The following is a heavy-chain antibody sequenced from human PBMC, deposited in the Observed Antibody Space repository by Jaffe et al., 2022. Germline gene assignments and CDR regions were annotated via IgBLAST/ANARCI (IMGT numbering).Heavy chain of an antibody. V-gene: IGHV3-11*01. J-gene: IGHJ6*03. CDR3: ARGRISRLLWFRELGGYYYYMDV. D-gene: IGHD3-10*01. Sequence: QVQLVESGGGLVKPGGSLRLSCAASGFTFSDYYMSWIRQAPGKGLEWVSYISSSGSTIYYADSVKGRFTISRDNAKNSLYLQMNSLRAEDTAVYYCARGRISRLLWFRELGGYYYYMDVWGKGTTVTVSS. CDR1: GFTFSDYY. CDR2: ISSSGSTI.